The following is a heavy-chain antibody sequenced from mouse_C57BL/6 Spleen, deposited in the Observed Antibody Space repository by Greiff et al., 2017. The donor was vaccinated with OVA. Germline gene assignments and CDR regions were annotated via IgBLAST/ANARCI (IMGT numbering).Heavy chain of an antibody. V-gene: IGHV1-26*01. Sequence: EVQLQQSGPGLVQPGASVKLSCKASGYTFTDYYMYWVKQSHGKSLEWIADINPNNGGTSYNQKFKGKATLTVDNSSSTAYIELRSLTSEDSAVYYCARPGDGFAYWGKGTLVTVSA. CDR2: INPNNGGT. CDR1: GYTFTDYY. CDR3: ARPGDGFAY. J-gene: IGHJ3*01. D-gene: IGHD3-3*01.